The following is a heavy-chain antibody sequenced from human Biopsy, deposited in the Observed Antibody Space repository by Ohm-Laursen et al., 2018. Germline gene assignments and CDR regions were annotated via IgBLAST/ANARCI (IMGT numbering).Heavy chain of an antibody. Sequence: SETLSLTCNVSGGDINNYYWSWIRQPAGKGLEWIGSTHYSGTTYYHASLRSRVTISVDKSKNQFSLKLTSVTAAETAVYYCARQGEWEHFADYWGQGTLVSVSS. D-gene: IGHD1-26*01. J-gene: IGHJ4*02. CDR2: THYSGTT. V-gene: IGHV4-59*05. CDR3: ARQGEWEHFADY. CDR1: GGDINNYY.